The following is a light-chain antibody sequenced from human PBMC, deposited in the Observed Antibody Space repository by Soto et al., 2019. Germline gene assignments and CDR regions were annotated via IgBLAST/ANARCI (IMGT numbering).Light chain of an antibody. J-gene: IGLJ2*01. Sequence: QSALTQPRSVSGSPGQSVTISCTGTSSDVGGYHYVSWYQQHPGKAPKLMIYDVSKRPSGVPDRFSGYKSGTTTSLTISVLQAEDEADYYCGSYAGSYFVVFGGGTKLTVL. CDR2: DVS. CDR3: GSYAGSYFVV. CDR1: SSDVGGYHY. V-gene: IGLV2-11*01.